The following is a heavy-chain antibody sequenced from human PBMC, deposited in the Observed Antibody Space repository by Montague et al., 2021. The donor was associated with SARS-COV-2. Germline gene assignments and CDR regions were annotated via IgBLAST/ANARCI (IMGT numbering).Heavy chain of an antibody. CDR2: IKGDGTNT. CDR1: GFTFSDYW. J-gene: IGHJ4*02. CDR3: VRDGDHWDFDY. V-gene: IGHV3-74*01. D-gene: IGHD2-21*01. Sequence: SLRLSCAASGFTFSDYWMHWVRQAPGKGLVWVSRIKGDGTNTIYADSVEGRFAISRDNAQNTVYLQMSSLRAEDAAVYYCVRDGDHWDFDYWGQGALVTVSS.